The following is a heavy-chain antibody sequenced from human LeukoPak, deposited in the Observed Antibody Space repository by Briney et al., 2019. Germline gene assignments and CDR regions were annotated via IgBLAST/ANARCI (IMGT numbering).Heavy chain of an antibody. D-gene: IGHD3-22*01. CDR2: INPSGVIT. Sequence: ASVKVSCKASGYIFTTYYMHWVRQAPGQGLEWMGIINPSGVITNYAQKFQGRVTMTRDMSTSTVYMELSSLRSEDTAVYFCARGRYYYDSSTCVFDAFDIWGQGTMVTVSS. V-gene: IGHV1-46*01. CDR1: GYIFTTYY. CDR3: ARGRYYYDSSTCVFDAFDI. J-gene: IGHJ3*02.